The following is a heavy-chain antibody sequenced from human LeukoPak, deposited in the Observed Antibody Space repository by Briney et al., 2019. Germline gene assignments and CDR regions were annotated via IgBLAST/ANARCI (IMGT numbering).Heavy chain of an antibody. Sequence: GGSLRLSCAASGFTFNYYAMIWVRQAPGKGLEWVSAISGSAGSTYYADSVKGQFTISRDNSKNTLYLQMNSLRAEDTAVYYCARANSSFTDYWGQGTLVTVSS. J-gene: IGHJ4*02. CDR3: ARANSSFTDY. CDR1: GFTFNYYA. V-gene: IGHV3-23*01. D-gene: IGHD6-6*01. CDR2: ISGSAGST.